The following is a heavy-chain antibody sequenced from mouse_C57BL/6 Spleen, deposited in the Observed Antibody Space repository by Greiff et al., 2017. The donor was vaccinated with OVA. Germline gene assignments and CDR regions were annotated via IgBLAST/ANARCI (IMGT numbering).Heavy chain of an antibody. CDR3: ARDAVPYAMDY. CDR1: GFSLTSYG. Sequence: VMLVESGPGLVQPSQSLSITCTVSGFSLTSYGVHWVRQSPGKGLEWLGVIWSGGSTDYNAAFISRLSISKDNSKSQVFFKMNSLQADDTAIYYCARDAVPYAMDYWGQGTSVTVSS. CDR2: IWSGGST. V-gene: IGHV2-2*01. J-gene: IGHJ4*01. D-gene: IGHD6-1*01.